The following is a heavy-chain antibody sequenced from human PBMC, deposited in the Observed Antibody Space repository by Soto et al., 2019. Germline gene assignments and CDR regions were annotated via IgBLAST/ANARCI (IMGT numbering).Heavy chain of an antibody. CDR1: GFTFSDYY. J-gene: IGHJ3*02. CDR3: ARAGEKYVVVAATHAFDI. V-gene: IGHV3-11*01. CDR2: ISSSGSTI. D-gene: IGHD2-15*01. Sequence: GGSLRLSCAASGFTFSDYYMSWIRQAPGKGLEWVSYISSSGSTIYYADSVKGRFTISRDNAKNSPYLQMNSLRAEDTAGYYCARAGEKYVVVAATHAFDIWGQGTMVTVSS.